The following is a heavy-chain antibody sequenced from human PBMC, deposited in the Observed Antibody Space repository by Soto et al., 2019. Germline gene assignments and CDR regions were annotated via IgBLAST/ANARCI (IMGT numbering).Heavy chain of an antibody. CDR3: ARARQGLMSTYFDF. J-gene: IGHJ4*02. CDR2: IDPNSGDT. CDR1: GYNFRGYY. V-gene: IGHV1-2*05. Sequence: QAQLMQSGAEVRKPGTSVKVSCETSGYNFRGYYVHWVRQAPGHGLQWLGRIDPNSGDTDYAQTFQGRIAVTRDTSLASVYMDLISLTSHDTDVYFCARARQGLMSTYFDFWGQGTPVVVSS. D-gene: IGHD2-21*01.